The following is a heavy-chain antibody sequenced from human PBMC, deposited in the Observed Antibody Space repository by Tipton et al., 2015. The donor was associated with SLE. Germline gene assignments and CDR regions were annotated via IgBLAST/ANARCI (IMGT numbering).Heavy chain of an antibody. V-gene: IGHV4-31*03. Sequence: TLSLTCSVSGYSISNPGYYWSWIRQHPGKGLEWIGYIYYSGSSNYNPSLQSRVTMSVDTSKTQFSLKLSSLTAADTAVYYCARVVTVVATHYYDMDVWGQGTTVTVSS. CDR3: ARVVTVVATHYYDMDV. D-gene: IGHD2-15*01. CDR2: IYYSGSS. J-gene: IGHJ6*02. CDR1: GYSISNPGYY.